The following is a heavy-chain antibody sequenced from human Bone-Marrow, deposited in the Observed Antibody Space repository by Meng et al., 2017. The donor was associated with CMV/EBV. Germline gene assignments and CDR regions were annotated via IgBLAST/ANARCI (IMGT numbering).Heavy chain of an antibody. Sequence: QVQLVESGGGLVQPGRSLGLSCAASGFTFSSYAMHWVRQATGKGVEWVAVISYDGSNKYYADSVKGRFTISRDNSKNTLYLQMNSLRAEDTAVYYCAREGGAVAGTIGYWGQGTLVTVSS. CDR2: ISYDGSNK. J-gene: IGHJ4*02. V-gene: IGHV3-30-3*01. CDR1: GFTFSSYA. CDR3: AREGGAVAGTIGY. D-gene: IGHD6-19*01.